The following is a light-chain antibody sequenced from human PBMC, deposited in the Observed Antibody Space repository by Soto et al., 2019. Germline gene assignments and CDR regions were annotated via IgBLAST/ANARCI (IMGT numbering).Light chain of an antibody. Sequence: QSALTQPASVSGSPGQSITISCTGTSSDVGGSNYVSWYQQHPGKAPKRMIYDVSNRPSGVSNRFSGSKSGYTASLTISGLQAEDEADYYCRSYTSTTHVVFGGGTKLTVL. J-gene: IGLJ2*01. CDR3: RSYTSTTHVV. CDR1: SSDVGGSNY. CDR2: DVS. V-gene: IGLV2-14*01.